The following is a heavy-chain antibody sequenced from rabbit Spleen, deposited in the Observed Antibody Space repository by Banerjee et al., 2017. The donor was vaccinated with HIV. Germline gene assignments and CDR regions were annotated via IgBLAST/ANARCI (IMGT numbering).Heavy chain of an antibody. CDR2: IDTGSSAFT. V-gene: IGHV1S40*01. CDR1: GVSFSSSSY. Sequence: QSLEESGGDLVKPGASLTLTCTASGVSFSSSSYMCWVRQAPGKGLEWIACIDTGSSAFTYFATWAKGRFTCSKTSSTTVTLQMTSLTVADTATYFCARDTGSSFSSYGMDLWGPGTLVTVS. J-gene: IGHJ6*01. D-gene: IGHD8-1*01. CDR3: ARDTGSSFSSYGMDL.